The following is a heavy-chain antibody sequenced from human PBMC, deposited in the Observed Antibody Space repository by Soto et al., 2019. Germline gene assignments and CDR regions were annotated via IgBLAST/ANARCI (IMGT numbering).Heavy chain of an antibody. CDR3: AREKSHTIFGVVTGGGNWFDP. V-gene: IGHV4-31*03. D-gene: IGHD3-3*01. Sequence: SETLSLTCTVSGGSISSGGYYWSWIRQHPGKGLEWIGYIYYSGSTYYNPSLKSRVTISVDTSRNQFSLKLSSVTAADTAVYYCAREKSHTIFGVVTGGGNWFDPWGQGTLVTVSS. CDR2: IYYSGST. J-gene: IGHJ5*02. CDR1: GGSISSGGYY.